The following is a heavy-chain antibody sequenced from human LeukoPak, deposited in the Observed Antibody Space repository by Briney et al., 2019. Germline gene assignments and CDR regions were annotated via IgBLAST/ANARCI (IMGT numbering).Heavy chain of an antibody. CDR3: ARALDRYCTNGVCYRLDY. CDR2: ISYDGNNK. D-gene: IGHD2-8*01. V-gene: IGHV3-30-3*01. Sequence: GGSLRLSCAASGFTFSSYAMHWVRQAPGKGLEWVAVISYDGNNKYYADSVKGRFTISRDNSKNTLYLQMNSLRAEDTAVYYCARALDRYCTNGVCYRLDYWGQGTLVTASS. J-gene: IGHJ4*02. CDR1: GFTFSSYA.